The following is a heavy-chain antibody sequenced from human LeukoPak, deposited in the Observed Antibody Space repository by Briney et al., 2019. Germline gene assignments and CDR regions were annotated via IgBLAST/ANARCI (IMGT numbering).Heavy chain of an antibody. Sequence: QTRGSLRLSCAASGLTFSNYGMSWVRQAPGKGLEWVSTISASGGTTYYADSVKGQFTISRDNTKNTLYLQMNSLRAEDTAVYYCAKAPAGWSYYFDYWGQGILVTASS. CDR3: AKAPAGWSYYFDY. CDR1: GLTFSNYG. J-gene: IGHJ4*02. CDR2: ISASGGTT. V-gene: IGHV3-23*01. D-gene: IGHD3-10*01.